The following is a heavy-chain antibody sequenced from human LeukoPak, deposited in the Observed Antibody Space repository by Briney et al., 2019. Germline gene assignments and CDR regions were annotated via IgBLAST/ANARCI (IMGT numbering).Heavy chain of an antibody. Sequence: KPSETLSLTCTASGGSISSSTYYWGWIRQPPGKGLEWIGSIYYSGSTYYNPSLKSRVTISVDTSKNQFSLKLSSVTAADTAVYYCARHPSVTKGAFDYWGQGTLVTVSS. J-gene: IGHJ4*02. D-gene: IGHD4-17*01. CDR3: ARHPSVTKGAFDY. CDR2: IYYSGST. V-gene: IGHV4-39*01. CDR1: GGSISSSTYY.